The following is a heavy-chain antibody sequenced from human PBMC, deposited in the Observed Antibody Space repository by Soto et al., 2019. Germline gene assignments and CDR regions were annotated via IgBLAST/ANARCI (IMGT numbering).Heavy chain of an antibody. CDR1: GYAFSIYY. CDR2: INPSGGST. CDR3: ARVGSITDYYYYSGMAL. Sequence: SVKVYGKGAGYAFSIYYMHCVRQAPGQGLEWMGIINPSGGSTSYAQKFQGRVTMTRDTSTSTVYMELSSLRSEDTAVYYCARVGSITDYYYYSGMALRGHGTTVTV. D-gene: IGHD3-10*01. J-gene: IGHJ6*02. V-gene: IGHV1-46*01.